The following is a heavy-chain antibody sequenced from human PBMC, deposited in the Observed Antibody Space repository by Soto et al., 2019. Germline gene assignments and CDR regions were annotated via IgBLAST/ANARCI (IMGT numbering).Heavy chain of an antibody. Sequence: PSETLSLTCTVSGGSISSGGYYWSWIRQHPGKGLEWIGYIYYSGSTYYNPSLKSRVTISVDTSKNQFSLKLSSVTAADTAVYYCAREARSGYDFFDYWGQGTLVTVSS. CDR1: GGSISSGGYY. V-gene: IGHV4-31*03. CDR3: AREARSGYDFFDY. CDR2: IYYSGST. D-gene: IGHD5-12*01. J-gene: IGHJ4*02.